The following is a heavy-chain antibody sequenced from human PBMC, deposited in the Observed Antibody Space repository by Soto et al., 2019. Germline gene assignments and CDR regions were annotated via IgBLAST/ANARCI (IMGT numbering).Heavy chain of an antibody. V-gene: IGHV4-61*01. CDR3: ARGVPYSYGYVSWFDP. D-gene: IGHD5-18*01. CDR2: IYYSGST. Sequence: ASETLSLTCTVSGGSVSSGSYYWSWIRQPPGKGLEWIGHIYYSGSTNYNPSLKSRVTISVDTSKNQFSLKLSSVTAADTAVYYCARGVPYSYGYVSWFDPWGQGTLVTVSS. J-gene: IGHJ5*02. CDR1: GGSVSSGSYY.